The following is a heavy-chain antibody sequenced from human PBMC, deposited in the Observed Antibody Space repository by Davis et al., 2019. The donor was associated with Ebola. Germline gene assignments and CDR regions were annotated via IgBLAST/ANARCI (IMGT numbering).Heavy chain of an antibody. J-gene: IGHJ4*02. CDR2: ITPGSGRA. CDR3: ARVAANLGIYYFDY. V-gene: IGHV1-46*01. Sequence: AASVKVSCKVFGYTFPNYFLHWVRQAPGQGLEWMGFITPGSGRAGYAERFQGRVTMTTDPSTNTVYMELSSLRSDDTAIYSCARVAANLGIYYFDYWGQGTLVTVSS. CDR1: GYTFPNYF. D-gene: IGHD5-12*01.